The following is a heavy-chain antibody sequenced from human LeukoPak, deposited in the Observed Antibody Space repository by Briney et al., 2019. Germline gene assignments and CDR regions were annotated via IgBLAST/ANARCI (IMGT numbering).Heavy chain of an antibody. J-gene: IGHJ3*02. Sequence: ASVKVSCKASGYTFTGYYMHWVRQAPGQGFEWMGWINPNSGGTNYAQKFQGRVTMTRDTSISTAYMELSRLRSDDTAVYYCARDAAGNDAFDIWGQGTMVTVSS. D-gene: IGHD6-19*01. V-gene: IGHV1-2*02. CDR2: INPNSGGT. CDR3: ARDAAGNDAFDI. CDR1: GYTFTGYY.